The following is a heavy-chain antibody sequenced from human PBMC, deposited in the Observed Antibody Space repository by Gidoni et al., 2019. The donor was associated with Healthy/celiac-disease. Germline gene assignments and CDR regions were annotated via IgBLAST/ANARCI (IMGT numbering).Heavy chain of an antibody. J-gene: IGHJ6*03. CDR2: INAGNGNT. Sequence: QVQLVQSGAEVKKPGASVKVSCKASGDTFPSYAMHWVRQAPGQRLEWMGWINAGNGNTKYSQKFQGRVTITRDTSASTAYMELSSLRSEDTAVYYCARMSPAIVVVPAAISGEFHYYYMDVWGKGTTVTVSS. V-gene: IGHV1-3*01. CDR1: GDTFPSYA. D-gene: IGHD2-2*02. CDR3: ARMSPAIVVVPAAISGEFHYYYMDV.